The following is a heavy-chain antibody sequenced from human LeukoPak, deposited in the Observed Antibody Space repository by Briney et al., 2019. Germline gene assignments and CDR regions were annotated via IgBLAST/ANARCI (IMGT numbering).Heavy chain of an antibody. Sequence: ASVKVSCKASGYTFTGYYMHWVRQAPGHGLEWMGWINPNSGGTDYAQKFQGRVTMTRDTSISTAYMELSRLRSDDTAVYYCARGGSITFGGVRNFDYWGQGTLVTVSS. CDR3: ARGGSITFGGVRNFDY. D-gene: IGHD3-16*01. CDR2: INPNSGGT. V-gene: IGHV1-2*02. J-gene: IGHJ4*02. CDR1: GYTFTGYY.